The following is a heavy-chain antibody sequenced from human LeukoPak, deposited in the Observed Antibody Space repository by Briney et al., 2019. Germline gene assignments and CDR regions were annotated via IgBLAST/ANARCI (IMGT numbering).Heavy chain of an antibody. Sequence: GGSLRLSRAASGFTFSSYAMHWVRQAPGKGLEYVSAISSNGGSTYYANSVKGRFTISRDNSKNTLYLQMGSLRAEDMAVYYCARAYYDILTGQNWFDPWGQGTLVTVSS. CDR3: ARAYYDILTGQNWFDP. J-gene: IGHJ5*02. V-gene: IGHV3-64*01. D-gene: IGHD3-9*01. CDR2: ISSNGGST. CDR1: GFTFSSYA.